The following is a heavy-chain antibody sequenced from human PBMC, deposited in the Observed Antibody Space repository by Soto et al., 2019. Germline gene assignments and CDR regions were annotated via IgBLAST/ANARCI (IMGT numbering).Heavy chain of an antibody. J-gene: IGHJ6*02. D-gene: IGHD6-6*01. Sequence: PSQTLSLTCVISGDSVSSNSAAWNWIRQSPSRGLEWLGRTYYRSKWHNNYAVSVKSRITINADTSKNHFSLQLNSVTPEDTAVYYCARANEYTSSSGMDVWGQGTTVTVSS. CDR2: TYYRSKWHN. CDR1: GDSVSSNSAA. V-gene: IGHV6-1*01. CDR3: ARANEYTSSSGMDV.